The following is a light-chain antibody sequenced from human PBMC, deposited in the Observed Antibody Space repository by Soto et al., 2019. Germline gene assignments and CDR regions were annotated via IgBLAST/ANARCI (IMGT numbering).Light chain of an antibody. CDR2: EVS. CDR1: SSDVGGYNY. CDR3: SSFADNNNWV. J-gene: IGLJ1*01. V-gene: IGLV2-14*01. Sequence: QSVLTQPASVSGSPGQSITISCTGTSSDVGGYNYVSWYQQHPGKAPKLMIYEVSNRPSGVSNRFSGSKSGNTASLTVSGLQADDEADYYCSSFADNNNWVFGTGTKVTVL.